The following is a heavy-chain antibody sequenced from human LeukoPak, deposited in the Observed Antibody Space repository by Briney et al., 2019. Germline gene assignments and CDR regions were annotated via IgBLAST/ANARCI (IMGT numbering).Heavy chain of an antibody. V-gene: IGHV3-11*01. CDR2: ISSSGTTM. Sequence: GGSLRLSCTASGFTFSDYYMSWIRQAPGRGLEWVSYISSSGTTMYYADSVKGRFTISRDNAKNSLYLQMSSLRAEDAAVYYCARDLGQGSSSCASQYWGQGTLVTVSP. D-gene: IGHD6-13*01. CDR1: GFTFSDYY. J-gene: IGHJ4*02. CDR3: ARDLGQGSSSCASQY.